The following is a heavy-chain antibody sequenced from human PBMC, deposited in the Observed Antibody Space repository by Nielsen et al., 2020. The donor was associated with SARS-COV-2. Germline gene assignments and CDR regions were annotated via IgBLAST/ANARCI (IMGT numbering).Heavy chain of an antibody. J-gene: IGHJ6*03. Sequence: GESLKISCAASGFTFSNYGMHWVRQAPGKGLEWVAVIWYDGSNKYYADSVKGRFTISRDNSKNTLYLQMNSLRAEDTAVYYCARDRSSYYYYYMDVWGKGTTVTVSS. CDR1: GFTFSNYG. V-gene: IGHV3-33*08. CDR3: ARDRSSYYYYYMDV. CDR2: IWYDGSNK.